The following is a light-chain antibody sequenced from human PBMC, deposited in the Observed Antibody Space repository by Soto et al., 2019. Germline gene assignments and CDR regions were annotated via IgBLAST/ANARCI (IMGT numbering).Light chain of an antibody. CDR2: QTS. V-gene: IGKV3-11*01. Sequence: EIVSTQSPATLSSFPGDRVTLSCRASQYINTRLAWYQHRPGQAPRLRIYQTSLRAAGIPARFGASGSGTDFTLTISDVQPEDFALYYCHQRQSWPRTFGQGTKVDIK. CDR3: HQRQSWPRT. J-gene: IGKJ1*01. CDR1: QYINTR.